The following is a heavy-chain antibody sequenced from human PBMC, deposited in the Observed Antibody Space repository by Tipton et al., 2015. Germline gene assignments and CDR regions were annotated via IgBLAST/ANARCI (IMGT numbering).Heavy chain of an antibody. CDR3: ARGQDETTSGEYFTH. CDR2: IFLPGST. CDR1: GGSVSSGFYY. Sequence: TLSLTCSVSGGSVSSGFYYWTWIRQTPAKGLEWIGYIFLPGSTNFNPSLRSRVTISVDTSENQFSLELMSVTAADTGVYFCARGQDETTSGEYFTHWGQGTLVTVSS. V-gene: IGHV4-61*01. J-gene: IGHJ1*01. D-gene: IGHD2/OR15-2a*01.